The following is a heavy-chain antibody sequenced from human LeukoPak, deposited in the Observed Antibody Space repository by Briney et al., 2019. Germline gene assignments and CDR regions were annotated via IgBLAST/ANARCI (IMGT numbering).Heavy chain of an antibody. V-gene: IGHV4-31*03. D-gene: IGHD5-24*01. CDR2: IYYSGST. CDR1: GGSIGRGGYY. J-gene: IGHJ4*02. Sequence: SETLSLTCTVSGGSIGRGGYYWSWIRQHPGKGLEWIGYIYYSGSTYYNPSLKSRVTISVDTSKNQFSLKLSSVTAADTAVYYCARTQVEMDTYYFDYWGQGTLVTVSS. CDR3: ARTQVEMDTYYFDY.